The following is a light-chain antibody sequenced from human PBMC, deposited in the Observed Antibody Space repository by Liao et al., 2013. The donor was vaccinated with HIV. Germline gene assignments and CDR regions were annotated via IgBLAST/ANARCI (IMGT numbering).Light chain of an antibody. CDR1: SIGSKS. Sequence: SYELTQSPSASVAPGKTASITCGGDSIGSKSVHWYQQKPGQAPVLVIYYDTDRPSGIPERFSGSNSGNTATLTISRVEAGDGADYYCQVWDTGNHPVFGGGTKLTVL. CDR3: QVWDTGNHPV. V-gene: IGLV3-21*01. CDR2: YDT. J-gene: IGLJ3*02.